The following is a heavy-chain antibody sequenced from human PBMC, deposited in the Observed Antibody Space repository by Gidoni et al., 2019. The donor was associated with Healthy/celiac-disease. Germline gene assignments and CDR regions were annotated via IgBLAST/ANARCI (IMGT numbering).Heavy chain of an antibody. D-gene: IGHD3-10*01. CDR1: GYTFTSYA. Sequence: QVQLVQSGAEVKKPGASVKVSCKASGYTFTSYAMHWVRQAPGQRLDWIGWINAGNGNTKYSQKFQGRVTITRDTSASTAYMELSSLRSEDTAVYYGARARVGYYYGSGSYYTLNPFDYWGQGTLVTVSS. J-gene: IGHJ4*02. CDR2: INAGNGNT. V-gene: IGHV1-3*01. CDR3: ARARVGYYYGSGSYYTLNPFDY.